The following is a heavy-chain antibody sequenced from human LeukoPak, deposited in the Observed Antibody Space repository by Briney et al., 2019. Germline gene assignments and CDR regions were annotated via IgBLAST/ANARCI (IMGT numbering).Heavy chain of an antibody. CDR3: ASDGDYYGSGSYSS. V-gene: IGHV1-69*05. J-gene: IGHJ5*02. Sequence: GSSVKVSCKASGGTFSSYAISWVRQAPGQGLEWMGGIIPIFGTANYAQKFQGRATITTDESTSTAYMELSSLRSEDTAVYYCASDGDYYGSGSYSSWGQGTLVTVSS. CDR2: IIPIFGTA. CDR1: GGTFSSYA. D-gene: IGHD3-10*01.